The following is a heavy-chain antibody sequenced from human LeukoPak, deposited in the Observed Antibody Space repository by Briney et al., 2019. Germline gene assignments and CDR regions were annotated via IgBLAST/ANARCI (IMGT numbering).Heavy chain of an antibody. D-gene: IGHD3-16*01. Sequence: ASVKVSRKASGYTFTRYDIKGVRQATGQGLEWMGWMNPKSGKTGYAQKFPDRVTITRNTAISTAYMELSRLRSEETTTYYCARRRPPMIGNWFDPWGQGTLVTVCS. J-gene: IGHJ5*02. CDR3: ARRRPPMIGNWFDP. CDR2: MNPKSGKT. CDR1: GYTFTRYD. V-gene: IGHV1-8*01.